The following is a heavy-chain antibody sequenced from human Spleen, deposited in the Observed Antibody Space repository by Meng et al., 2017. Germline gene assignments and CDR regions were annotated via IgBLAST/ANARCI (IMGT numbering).Heavy chain of an antibody. V-gene: IGHV4-30-2*01. D-gene: IGHD3-10*01. J-gene: IGHJ5*02. Sequence: QVQLQQWGAGLLKPSETLSLTCAVYGGSISSGTYSWSWIRQPPGKGLEWIGYIYHSGSTFYNPSLKSRVTMSVDRSKTQSSLNLSSVTAADTAVYYCASYVSGTYRFDPWGQGTLVTVSS. CDR2: IYHSGST. CDR3: ASYVSGTYRFDP. CDR1: GGSISSGTYS.